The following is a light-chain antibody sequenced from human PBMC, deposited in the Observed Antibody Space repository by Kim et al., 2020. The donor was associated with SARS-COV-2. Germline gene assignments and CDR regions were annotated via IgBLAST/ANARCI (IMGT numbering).Light chain of an antibody. CDR2: DVS. Sequence: GQSVTISCTGTSSDVGSYTYVSWYQQHPGKAPKLMIYDVSKRPSGVPDRFSGSKSGNTASLTISGLQAEDEADYYCCSYAGSYGVVFGGGTQLTVL. J-gene: IGLJ2*01. V-gene: IGLV2-11*01. CDR3: CSYAGSYGVV. CDR1: SSDVGSYTY.